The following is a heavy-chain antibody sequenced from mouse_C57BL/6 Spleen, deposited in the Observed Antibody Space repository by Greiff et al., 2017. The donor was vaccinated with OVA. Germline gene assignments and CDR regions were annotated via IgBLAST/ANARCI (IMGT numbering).Heavy chain of an antibody. CDR1: GYAFSSSW. J-gene: IGHJ4*01. Sequence: VQLQQSGPELVKPGASVKISCKASGYAFSSSWMNWVKQRPGKGLEWIGRIYPGDGDTNYNGKFKGKATLTADKSSSTAYMQLSSLTSEDSAVYFCARDWDDAMDCWGQGTSVTVSS. CDR2: IYPGDGDT. V-gene: IGHV1-82*01. CDR3: ARDWDDAMDC. D-gene: IGHD4-1*01.